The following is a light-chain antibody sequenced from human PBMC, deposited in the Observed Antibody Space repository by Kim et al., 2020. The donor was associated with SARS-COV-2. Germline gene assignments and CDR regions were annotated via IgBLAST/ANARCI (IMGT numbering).Light chain of an antibody. J-gene: IGKJ4*01. Sequence: ARGKRPTLSCRASQSVSSTYLAGYQHKPGQAPRLLISGVSSRATGIPDRFSGSGSGTDFTLTISRLEPEDVAVYYCQQYGSSPLSFGGGTKVEIK. CDR2: GVS. CDR1: QSVSSTY. V-gene: IGKV3-20*01. CDR3: QQYGSSPLS.